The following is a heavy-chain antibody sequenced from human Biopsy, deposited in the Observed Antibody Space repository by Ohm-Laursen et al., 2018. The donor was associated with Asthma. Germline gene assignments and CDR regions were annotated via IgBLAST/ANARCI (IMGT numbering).Heavy chain of an antibody. D-gene: IGHD3-10*01. CDR2: ISVYNGNT. V-gene: IGHV1-18*01. CDR1: GYTFNSGG. J-gene: IGHJ6*02. CDR3: ARAVDYSHYYGIDV. Sequence: ASVTASCQASGYTFNSGGITWVRQAPGQGLEWMGWISVYNGNTKVAQKLQDRVTMITDTSTSTAYMELRSLRSDDTAVYFCARAVDYSHYYGIDVWGQGTTVTVS.